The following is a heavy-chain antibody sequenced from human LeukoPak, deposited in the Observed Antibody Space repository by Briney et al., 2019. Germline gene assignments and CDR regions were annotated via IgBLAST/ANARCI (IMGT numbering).Heavy chain of an antibody. D-gene: IGHD2-21*01. J-gene: IGHJ4*02. CDR2: INHSGST. Sequence: SETLSLTCAVYGGSFSGYYWSWIRQPPVKGLEWIGEINHSGSTNYNPSLKSRVTISVDTSKNQFSLKLSSVTAADTAVYYCASFNGLIGSSEYWGQGTLVTVSS. CDR1: GGSFSGYY. CDR3: ASFNGLIGSSEY. V-gene: IGHV4-34*01.